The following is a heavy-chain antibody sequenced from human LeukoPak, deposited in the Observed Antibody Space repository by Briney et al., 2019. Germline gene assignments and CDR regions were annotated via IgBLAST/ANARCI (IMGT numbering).Heavy chain of an antibody. J-gene: IGHJ3*02. CDR3: AKDMGSGSYLDAFDI. CDR1: GFTFDDYA. Sequence: GGSLRLSCAASGFTFDDYAMHWVRQAPGKGLEWVSGISWNSGSIGYADSVKGRFTISRDNAKNSLYLQMNSLRAEDTALYYCAKDMGSGSYLDAFDIWGQGTMVTVSS. CDR2: ISWNSGSI. D-gene: IGHD1-26*01. V-gene: IGHV3-9*01.